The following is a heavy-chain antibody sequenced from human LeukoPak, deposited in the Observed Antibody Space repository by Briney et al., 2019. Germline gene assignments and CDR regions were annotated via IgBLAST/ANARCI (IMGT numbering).Heavy chain of an antibody. J-gene: IGHJ4*02. CDR3: RDAFDY. V-gene: IGHV3-30*02. CDR2: IPYDGSDK. CDR1: GFTFSSYG. Sequence: QPGGSLRLSCAASGFTFSSYGMHWVRQAPGKGLEWVAFIPYDGSDKYYADSVKGRFTISRDNSKNTLYLQMNSLRAEDTAVYYCRDAFDYWGQGTLVAVSS.